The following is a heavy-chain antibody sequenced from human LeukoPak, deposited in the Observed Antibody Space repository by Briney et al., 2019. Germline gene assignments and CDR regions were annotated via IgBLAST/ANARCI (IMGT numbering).Heavy chain of an antibody. CDR3: ARYYYDRSGYFPFDI. J-gene: IGHJ3*02. D-gene: IGHD3-22*01. CDR2: INPNSGGT. CDR1: GYTLTGYY. Sequence: ASVKVSCKTSGYTLTGYYIHWVRQAPGQGLEWMGWINPNSGGTNYAQKFQARVTMTRDTSINTAYMELSRLKSDDTAVYYCARYYYDRSGYFPFDIWGQGTMVTVSS. V-gene: IGHV1-2*02.